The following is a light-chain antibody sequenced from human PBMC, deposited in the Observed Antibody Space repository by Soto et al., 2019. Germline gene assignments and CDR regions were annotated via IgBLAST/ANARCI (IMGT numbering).Light chain of an antibody. J-gene: IGKJ1*01. Sequence: EILMTQSPATLSVSPGERATLSCRASESVSTNLAWYQQKAGQAPRLLIYGASTRATGIPARFSGSGSGTEFTLTISGLKSEDSAVYYCQQYSTRRTFGQGTQVDIK. CDR2: GAS. V-gene: IGKV3-15*01. CDR3: QQYSTRRT. CDR1: ESVSTN.